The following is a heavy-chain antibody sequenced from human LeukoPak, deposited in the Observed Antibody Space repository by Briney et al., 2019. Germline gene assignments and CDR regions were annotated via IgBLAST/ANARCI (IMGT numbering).Heavy chain of an antibody. CDR1: GGSITNSPYH. D-gene: IGHD3-10*01. Sequence: SETLSLTCTVSGGSITNSPYHWAWIRQPPGRGPEWIGTISHSGDTQYNPSLTSRVTISVDTSKNQFSLKLGSVTAADTAVYYCAREGLNMVRGVIPKEAWGWFDPWGQGTLVTVSS. V-gene: IGHV4-39*07. J-gene: IGHJ5*02. CDR3: AREGLNMVRGVIPKEAWGWFDP. CDR2: ISHSGDT.